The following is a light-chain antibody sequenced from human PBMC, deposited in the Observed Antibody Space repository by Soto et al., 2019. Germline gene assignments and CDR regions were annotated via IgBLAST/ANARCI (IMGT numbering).Light chain of an antibody. CDR3: MHALQTLPT. Sequence: DIVMTQSPLSLPVTPGEPASISCRSSQSLLHSNGYNYLDWYLQKPGQSPQLLIYLGSNRASGVPDRFSGSGSGTDFTLKISRVEAEDVGVYYCMHALQTLPTFGQGTKLEIK. J-gene: IGKJ2*01. CDR1: QSLLHSNGYNY. CDR2: LGS. V-gene: IGKV2-28*01.